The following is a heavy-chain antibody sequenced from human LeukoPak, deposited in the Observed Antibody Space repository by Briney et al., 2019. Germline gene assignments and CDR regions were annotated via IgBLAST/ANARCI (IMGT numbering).Heavy chain of an antibody. CDR1: GGSFSGYY. Sequence: SETLSLTCAVYGGSFSGYYWSWLRQPPGKGLEWIGEIYHSGSTNYNPSLKSRVTISVDKSKNQFSLKLSSVTAADTAVYYCARGPPEDYGYPGDFDYWGQGTLVTVSS. D-gene: IGHD4/OR15-4a*01. CDR2: IYHSGST. CDR3: ARGPPEDYGYPGDFDY. V-gene: IGHV4-34*01. J-gene: IGHJ4*02.